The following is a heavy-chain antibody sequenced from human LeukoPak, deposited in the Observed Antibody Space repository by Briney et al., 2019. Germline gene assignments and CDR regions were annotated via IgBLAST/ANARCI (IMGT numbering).Heavy chain of an antibody. J-gene: IGHJ5*02. D-gene: IGHD1-1*01. CDR1: GFRFDDHA. CDR3: ARDSGNNWDANYFDA. CDR2: INWNAGTT. V-gene: IGHV3-20*04. Sequence: GGSLRLSCAASGFRFDDHAMSWVRQAPGKGLGWVAGINWNAGTTGYRGSVKGRFTISRDNAKNSLYLQMNSLRAEDTALYYCARDSGNNWDANYFDAWGQGTLVTVSS.